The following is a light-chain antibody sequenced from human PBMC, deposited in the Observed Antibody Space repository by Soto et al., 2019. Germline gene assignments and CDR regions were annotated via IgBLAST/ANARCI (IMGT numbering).Light chain of an antibody. CDR2: DVS. CDR1: SSDVGGYNF. Sequence: SVLTQPASVSGSPGQSITISCTGTSSDVGGYNFISWYQHHPGKAPKLMIYDVSDRPSGVSNRFSGSKSGNTASLTISGLQAEDEADYYCSSYTITTTLVFGGGTKLTVL. CDR3: SSYTITTTLV. V-gene: IGLV2-14*03. J-gene: IGLJ2*01.